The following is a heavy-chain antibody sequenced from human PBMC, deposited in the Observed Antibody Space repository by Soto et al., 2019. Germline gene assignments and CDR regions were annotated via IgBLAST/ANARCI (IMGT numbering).Heavy chain of an antibody. CDR1: GFTFNTYS. Sequence: GGSLRLLCEASGFTFNTYSIHGVRHPPGKGLEWLAAIWYDGTQKYYADSVKGRFIISRDNSKKTLYLEMNSLRAEDTAVYYCARAGGTTVTGLWHFDSWGQGTLVTVSS. J-gene: IGHJ4*02. CDR3: ARAGGTTVTGLWHFDS. CDR2: IWYDGTQK. D-gene: IGHD4-17*01. V-gene: IGHV3-33*01.